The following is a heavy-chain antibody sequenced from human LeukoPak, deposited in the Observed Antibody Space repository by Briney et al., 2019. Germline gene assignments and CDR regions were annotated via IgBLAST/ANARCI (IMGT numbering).Heavy chain of an antibody. Sequence: ASVKVSCKASGYTFTGYHIHWVRQAPGQGLEWLGRINPNSGGTNSAQKFKGRVTMTRVTSINTVYVELSSLTYDDTAVYYCARGLDERESGYYDCWGQGTLVTVSS. J-gene: IGHJ4*02. CDR1: GYTFTGYH. V-gene: IGHV1-2*06. D-gene: IGHD3-10*01. CDR2: INPNSGGT. CDR3: ARGLDERESGYYDC.